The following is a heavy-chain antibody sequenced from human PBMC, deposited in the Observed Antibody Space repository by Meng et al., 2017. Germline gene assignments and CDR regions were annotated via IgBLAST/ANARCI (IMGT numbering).Heavy chain of an antibody. CDR1: GYSFTSYW. Sequence: GESLKISCKGSGYSFTSYWIGWVRQMPGKGLEWMGIIYPGDSDTRYSPSFQGQVTISADKSISTAYLQWSSLKASDTAMYYCARHGRIVGATFYYGMGVWGQGTTVTVSS. CDR2: IYPGDSDT. V-gene: IGHV5-51*01. J-gene: IGHJ6*02. D-gene: IGHD1-26*01. CDR3: ARHGRIVGATFYYGMGV.